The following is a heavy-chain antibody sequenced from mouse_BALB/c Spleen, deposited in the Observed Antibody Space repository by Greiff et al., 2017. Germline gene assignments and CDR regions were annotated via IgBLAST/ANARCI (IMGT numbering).Heavy chain of an antibody. J-gene: IGHJ1*01. V-gene: IGHV5-6-4*01. Sequence: EVKLVESGGGLVKPGGSLKLSCAASGFTFSSYTMSWVRQTPEKRLEWVATISSGGSYTYYPDIVKGRFTISRDNAKNTLYLQMSSLKSEDTAMYYCTRERGGYDGYFDVWGAGTTVTVSS. CDR2: ISSGGSYT. CDR1: GFTFSSYT. CDR3: TRERGGYDGYFDV. D-gene: IGHD2-2*01.